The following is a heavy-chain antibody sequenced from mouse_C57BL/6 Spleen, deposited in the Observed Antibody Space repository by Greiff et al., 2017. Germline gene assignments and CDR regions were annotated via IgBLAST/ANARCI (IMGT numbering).Heavy chain of an antibody. CDR3: ARGYSNLFDY. Sequence: VQLQQPGAELVRPGSSVKLSCKASGYTFTSYWMAWVKQRPGQGLEWIGNIYPSDSETHYNQKFKDKATLTVDKSSSTAYMQLSSLTSEDSAVYYCARGYSNLFDYWGQGTTLTVSS. J-gene: IGHJ2*01. D-gene: IGHD2-5*01. CDR2: IYPSDSET. CDR1: GYTFTSYW. V-gene: IGHV1-61*01.